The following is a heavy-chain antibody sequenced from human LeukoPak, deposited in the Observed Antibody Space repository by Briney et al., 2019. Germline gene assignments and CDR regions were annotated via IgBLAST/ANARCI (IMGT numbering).Heavy chain of an antibody. D-gene: IGHD2-8*02. Sequence: GRSLRLSCAASGFTFDGYAMHWVRQAPGKGLEWVSGISWNSGSIGYADSVKGRFTISRDNAKNSLYLQMNSLRAEDTALYYCAKGIPGGPIPYYGMDVWGQGTTVTVSS. CDR1: GFTFDGYA. CDR2: ISWNSGSI. CDR3: AKGIPGGPIPYYGMDV. V-gene: IGHV3-9*01. J-gene: IGHJ6*02.